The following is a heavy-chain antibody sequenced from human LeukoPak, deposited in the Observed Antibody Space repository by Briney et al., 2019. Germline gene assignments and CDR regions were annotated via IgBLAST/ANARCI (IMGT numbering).Heavy chain of an antibody. CDR2: LSGSGGST. Sequence: GGSLRLSCAASGFTFSRYAMNRVRQAPRPGLEWVSALSGSGGSTYRADSVKGRFTISRDNSKSTLYLQMDRLRADHTAVYYCAKPSVGGTLRGAVAIWGQGTTVTVSS. J-gene: IGHJ3*02. V-gene: IGHV3-23*01. CDR3: AKPSVGGTLRGAVAI. D-gene: IGHD1-26*01. CDR1: GFTFSRYA.